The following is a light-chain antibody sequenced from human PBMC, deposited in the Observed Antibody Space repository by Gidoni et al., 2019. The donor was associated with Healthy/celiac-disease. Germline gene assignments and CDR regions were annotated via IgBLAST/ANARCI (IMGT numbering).Light chain of an antibody. Sequence: PATLSVSPGERATLSCRASQSVSSNLAWYQQKPGQAPRLLIYGASTRATGIPARFSGSGSGTEFTLTISSLQSEDFAVYYCQQYNNWPGTFGQGTKVEIK. CDR3: QQYNNWPGT. CDR1: QSVSSN. CDR2: GAS. J-gene: IGKJ1*01. V-gene: IGKV3-15*01.